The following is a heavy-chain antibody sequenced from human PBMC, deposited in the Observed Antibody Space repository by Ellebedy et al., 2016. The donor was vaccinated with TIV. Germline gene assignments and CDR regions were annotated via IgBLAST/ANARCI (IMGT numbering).Heavy chain of an antibody. Sequence: AASVKVSCKASGYTFTGYYIHRVRQAPGQGLEWLGWINPNSGGTNYAEKFQGRVTMTRDTSISTAYMELSSLRSDDTAVYYCTSYIVLDYWGQGTLVTVSS. CDR1: GYTFTGYY. V-gene: IGHV1-2*02. CDR3: TSYIVLDY. CDR2: INPNSGGT. J-gene: IGHJ4*02. D-gene: IGHD1-26*01.